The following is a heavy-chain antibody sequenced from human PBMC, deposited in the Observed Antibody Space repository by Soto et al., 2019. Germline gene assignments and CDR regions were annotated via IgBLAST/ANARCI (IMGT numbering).Heavy chain of an antibody. CDR1: GFTFSSYA. CDR2: ISYDGSNK. V-gene: IGHV3-30-3*01. J-gene: IGHJ4*02. CDR3: ARDRSYSSSSAGNSDY. Sequence: QVHLVESGGGVVQPGRSLRFSCAASGFTFSSYAMHWVRQAPGKGLEWVAVISYDGSNKYYADSVKGRFTISRDNSKNSLYVQMNSLRAEDTAVYYCARDRSYSSSSAGNSDYWGQGTLVTVSS. D-gene: IGHD6-6*01.